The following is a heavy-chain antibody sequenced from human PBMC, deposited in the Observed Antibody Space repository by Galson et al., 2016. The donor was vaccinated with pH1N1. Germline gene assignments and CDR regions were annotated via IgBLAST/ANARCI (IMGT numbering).Heavy chain of an antibody. V-gene: IGHV1-69*06. CDR1: GVIFNSYA. CDR2: IIAIFNTP. D-gene: IGHD3-22*01. Sequence: SVKVSCKASGVIFNSYAINWVRQAPGQGLEWMGGIIAIFNTPNYAQDFQGRVTITADKPTTTVYLELSGLTSEDTAVYYCARARNYYGNEAFDIWGQGTMVIVSS. J-gene: IGHJ3*02. CDR3: ARARNYYGNEAFDI.